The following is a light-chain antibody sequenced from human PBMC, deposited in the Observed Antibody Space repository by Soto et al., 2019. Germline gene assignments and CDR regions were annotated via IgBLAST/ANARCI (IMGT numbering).Light chain of an antibody. CDR1: SSDVGGYNY. CDR3: CSYAGSYF. Sequence: QSVLTQPRSVSGSPGQSVTISCTGTSSDVGGYNYVSWYQQHPGKAPKLMIYDVSKRPSGVPDRFSGSKSGNTASLTISWLQAEDEADYYCCSYAGSYFFGTGTKVTVL. V-gene: IGLV2-11*01. CDR2: DVS. J-gene: IGLJ1*01.